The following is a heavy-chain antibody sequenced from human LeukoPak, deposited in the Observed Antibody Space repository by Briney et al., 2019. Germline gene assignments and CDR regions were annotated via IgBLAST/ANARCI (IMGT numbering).Heavy chain of an antibody. Sequence: SVKVSCKASGGTFSSYAICWVRQAPGQGLEWMGGIIPIFGTANYAQKFQGRVTITTDESTSTAYMELSSLRSEDTAVYYCARGTYCSGGSCYSADYWGQGTLVTVSS. CDR2: IIPIFGTA. D-gene: IGHD2-15*01. CDR3: ARGTYCSGGSCYSADY. V-gene: IGHV1-69*05. J-gene: IGHJ4*02. CDR1: GGTFSSYA.